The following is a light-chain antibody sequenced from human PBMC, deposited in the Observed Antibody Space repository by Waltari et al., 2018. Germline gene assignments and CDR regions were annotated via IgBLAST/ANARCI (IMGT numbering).Light chain of an antibody. Sequence: QSALTQPASVSGSPGQSITISCTGTSSDVVTYGHVSWYQQDPGKAPKLVIYDVNNRPSGISNRFSGSKSGDTASLTISGLQTEDEGYYYCSSYTSTTTYVVFGGGTKLTVL. J-gene: IGLJ2*01. CDR2: DVN. CDR1: SSDVVTYGH. V-gene: IGLV2-14*01. CDR3: SSYTSTTTYVV.